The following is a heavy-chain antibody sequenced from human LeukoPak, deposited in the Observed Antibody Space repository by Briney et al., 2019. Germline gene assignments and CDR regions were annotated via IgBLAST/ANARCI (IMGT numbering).Heavy chain of an antibody. Sequence: ASVKVSCKASGYTFTGYYMHWVRQAPGQGLEWMGWINPNSGGTNYAQKFQGRVTMTRDTSISTAYMELSRLRSDDTAVYYCARGPILRDFWSGYYPDYFDYWSQGTLVTVSS. CDR1: GYTFTGYY. V-gene: IGHV1-2*02. D-gene: IGHD3-3*01. CDR2: INPNSGGT. J-gene: IGHJ4*02. CDR3: ARGPILRDFWSGYYPDYFDY.